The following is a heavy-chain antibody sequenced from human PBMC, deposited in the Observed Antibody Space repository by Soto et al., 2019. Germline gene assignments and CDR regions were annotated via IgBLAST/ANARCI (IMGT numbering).Heavy chain of an antibody. Sequence: PSETLSLTCTVPGGSISSSSYYWAWVRQPPGKGLEWIGYIYYSGSTNYNPSLKSRVTTSVDTSKNLFSLKLSSVTAADTAVYYCATLPPRIVVTLLPIPTWGQGIQVTVSS. CDR1: GGSISSSSYY. CDR3: ATLPPRIVVTLLPIPT. J-gene: IGHJ5*02. CDR2: IYYSGST. D-gene: IGHD2-21*01. V-gene: IGHV4-61*05.